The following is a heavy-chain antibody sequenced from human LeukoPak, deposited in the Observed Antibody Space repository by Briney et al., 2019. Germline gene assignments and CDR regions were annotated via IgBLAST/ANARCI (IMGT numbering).Heavy chain of an antibody. CDR1: GFTFSSYS. CDR3: ARGGSLPRPVITIFGVVIPGDAFDI. Sequence: GGSLRLSCAASGFTFSSYSMNWVRQAPGKGLEWVSYISSSSSTIYYADSVKGRFTISRDNAKNSLYLQMNSLRAEDTAVYYCARGGSLPRPVITIFGVVIPGDAFDIWGQGTMVTVSS. D-gene: IGHD3-3*01. CDR2: ISSSSSTI. J-gene: IGHJ3*02. V-gene: IGHV3-48*01.